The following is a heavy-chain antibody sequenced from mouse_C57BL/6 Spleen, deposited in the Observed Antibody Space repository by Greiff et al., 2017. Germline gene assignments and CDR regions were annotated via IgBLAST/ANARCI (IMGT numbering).Heavy chain of an antibody. CDR3: ASGGVRNYFDY. J-gene: IGHJ2*01. V-gene: IGHV1-22*01. D-gene: IGHD2-14*01. Sequence: EVQLQQSGPELVKPGASVKMSCKASGYTFTDYNMHWVKQSHGKSLEWIGYINPNNGGTSYNQKFKGKATLTVNKSSSTAYMELRSLTSEDSAVYYCASGGVRNYFDYWGQGTTLTVSS. CDR2: INPNNGGT. CDR1: GYTFTDYN.